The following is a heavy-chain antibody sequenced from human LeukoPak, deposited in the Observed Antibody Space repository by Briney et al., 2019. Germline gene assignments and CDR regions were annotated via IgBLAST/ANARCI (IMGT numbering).Heavy chain of an antibody. CDR1: GGSISSYY. V-gene: IGHV4-59*01. Sequence: SETLSLTCTVSGGSISSYYWSWIRQPPGKGLEWIGYIYYSGSTNYNPSLKSRVTISVDTSKNQFSLKLSSVTAADTAVYYCARAASSNYYGMDVWGQGTTVTVSS. CDR3: ARAASSNYYGMDV. D-gene: IGHD6-13*01. CDR2: IYYSGST. J-gene: IGHJ6*02.